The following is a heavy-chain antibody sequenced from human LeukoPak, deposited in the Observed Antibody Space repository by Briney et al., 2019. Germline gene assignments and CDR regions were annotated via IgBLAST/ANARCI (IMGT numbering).Heavy chain of an antibody. J-gene: IGHJ4*02. Sequence: SETLSLTCTVSGGSLSSYYWSWIRQPPGKGLEWIGYIYYSGSTNYNPSLKSRVTISVDTSKNQFSLKLSSVTAADTAVYYCARDEVTAGGFDYWGQGTLVTVSS. V-gene: IGHV4-59*01. CDR1: GGSLSSYY. D-gene: IGHD3-10*01. CDR2: IYYSGST. CDR3: ARDEVTAGGFDY.